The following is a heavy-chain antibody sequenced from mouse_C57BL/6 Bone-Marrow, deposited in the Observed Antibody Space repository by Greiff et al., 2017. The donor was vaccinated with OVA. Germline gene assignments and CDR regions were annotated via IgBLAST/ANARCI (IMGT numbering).Heavy chain of an antibody. CDR3: ARAGYYAMDY. V-gene: IGHV1-63*01. Sequence: VQLQQSGAELVRPGTSVKMSCKASGYTFTNYWIGWAKQRPGHGLEWIGDIYPGGGYTNYNEKFKGKATLTADKSSSTAYMQFSSLTSEDSAIYYCARAGYYAMDYWGQGTSVTVSS. D-gene: IGHD4-1*01. J-gene: IGHJ4*01. CDR2: IYPGGGYT. CDR1: GYTFTNYW.